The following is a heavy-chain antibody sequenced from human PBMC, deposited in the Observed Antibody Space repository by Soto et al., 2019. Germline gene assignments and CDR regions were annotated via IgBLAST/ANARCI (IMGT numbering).Heavy chain of an antibody. Sequence: ASVKVSCKASGGTFSSYAISWVRQAPGQGLEWMGGIIPIFGTANYAQKFQGRVTITADKSTSTAYVELSSLRSEDTAVYYCARGISHYYDSSGYTWLWGQGTLVTAPQ. D-gene: IGHD3-22*01. CDR1: GGTFSSYA. CDR2: IIPIFGTA. J-gene: IGHJ4*02. V-gene: IGHV1-69*06. CDR3: ARGISHYYDSSGYTWL.